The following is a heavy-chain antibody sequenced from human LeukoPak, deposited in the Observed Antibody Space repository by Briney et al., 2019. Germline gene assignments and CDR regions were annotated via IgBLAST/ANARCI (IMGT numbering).Heavy chain of an antibody. CDR2: INHSGST. V-gene: IGHV4-34*01. Sequence: PSETLSLTCAVYGGSFSGYYWSWIRQPPGKGLEWIGEINHSGSTNYNPSLKSRVTISVDTSKNQFSLKLSSVTAADTAVYYCARATMGSGSYSLYYYYYYYMDVWGKGTTVTVSS. J-gene: IGHJ6*03. CDR1: GGSFSGYY. CDR3: ARATMGSGSYSLYYYYYYYMDV. D-gene: IGHD3-10*01.